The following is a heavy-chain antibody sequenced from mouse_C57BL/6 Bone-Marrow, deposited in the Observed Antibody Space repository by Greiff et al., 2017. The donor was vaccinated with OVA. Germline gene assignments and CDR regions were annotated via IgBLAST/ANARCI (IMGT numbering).Heavy chain of an antibody. J-gene: IGHJ2*01. Sequence: EVQLQQSGPELVKPGASVKIPCKASGYTFTDYNMDWVKQSHGKSLEWIGDINPNNGGTIYNQKFKGKATLTVDKSSSTAYMELRSLTSEDTAVYYCARDYCGSSPLDYWGKGTTLTVSS. CDR3: ARDYCGSSPLDY. CDR2: INPNNGGT. D-gene: IGHD1-1*01. CDR1: GYTFTDYN. V-gene: IGHV1-18*01.